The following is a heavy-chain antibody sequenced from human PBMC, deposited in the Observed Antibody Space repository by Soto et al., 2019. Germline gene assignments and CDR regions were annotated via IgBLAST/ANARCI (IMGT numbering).Heavy chain of an antibody. J-gene: IGHJ4*02. CDR2: ISSSSSYI. V-gene: IGHV3-21*01. CDR3: ARTLGAVTTFAYDY. Sequence: GGSLRLSCAASGFTFSSYSMNWVRQAPGKGLEWVSSISSSSSYIYYAGSVKGRFTISRDNAKNSLYLQMNSLRAEDTAVYYCARTLGAVTTFAYDYWGQGTLVTVSS. CDR1: GFTFSSYS. D-gene: IGHD4-17*01.